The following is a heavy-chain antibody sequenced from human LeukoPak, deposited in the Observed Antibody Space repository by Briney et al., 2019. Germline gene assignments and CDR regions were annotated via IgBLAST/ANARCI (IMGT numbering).Heavy chain of an antibody. CDR3: ARHTWEIRNNWFDP. V-gene: IGHV4-39*01. J-gene: IGHJ5*02. CDR1: GGSISGSSYF. CDR2: INYSGST. Sequence: KCSETLSLPCTVSGGSISGSSYFWGWIRQPPRKGLEWIGNINYSGSTFYTPSLKSRLTISVDTSKNQFSLKLSYVTAADTAVYCCARHTWEIRNNWFDPWGQGTLVTVSS. D-gene: IGHD1-26*01.